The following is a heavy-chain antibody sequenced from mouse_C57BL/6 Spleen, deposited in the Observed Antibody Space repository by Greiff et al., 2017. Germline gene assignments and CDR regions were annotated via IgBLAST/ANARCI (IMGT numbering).Heavy chain of an antibody. V-gene: IGHV1-80*01. D-gene: IGHD1-1*01. Sequence: QVQLQQSGAELVKPGASVKISCKASGYAFSSYWMNWVKQRPGKGLEWIGQIYPGDGDTNYNGKFKGKATLTADKSSSTAYMQLSSLTSEDSAVYFCARQGYGSPYWYFDVWGTGTTVTVSS. J-gene: IGHJ1*03. CDR2: IYPGDGDT. CDR1: GYAFSSYW. CDR3: ARQGYGSPYWYFDV.